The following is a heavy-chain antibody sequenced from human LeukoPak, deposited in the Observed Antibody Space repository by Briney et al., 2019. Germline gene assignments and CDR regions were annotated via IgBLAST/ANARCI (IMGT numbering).Heavy chain of an antibody. J-gene: IGHJ4*02. V-gene: IGHV1-2*02. Sequence: RASVKVSCKASGYTFTGYYMHWVRQAPGQGLEWMGWINPTSGGTSYAQKFQGRVTMTRDTSISTAYMELSRLRSDDTAVYSCARGYSSSFSPPLYFDYWGQGTLVTVSS. CDR3: ARGYSSSFSPPLYFDY. CDR1: GYTFTGYY. CDR2: INPTSGGT. D-gene: IGHD6-6*01.